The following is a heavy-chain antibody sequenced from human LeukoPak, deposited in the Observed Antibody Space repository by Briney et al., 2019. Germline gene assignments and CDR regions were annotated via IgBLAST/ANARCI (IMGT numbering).Heavy chain of an antibody. D-gene: IGHD2-21*02. CDR2: VRSDGNDK. J-gene: IGHJ4*02. CDR3: ATAGLDY. Sequence: GGSLRLSCAASEFTFSNYGMHWVRQAPGKGLEWVTFVRSDGNDKYYADSVKGRFTISRDNSKNTLYLQMTSLRVEDTAIYFCATAGLDYWGQGSLVTVSS. CDR1: EFTFSNYG. V-gene: IGHV3-30*02.